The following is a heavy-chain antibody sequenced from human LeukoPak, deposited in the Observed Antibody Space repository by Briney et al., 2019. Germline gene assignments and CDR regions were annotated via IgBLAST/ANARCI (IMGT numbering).Heavy chain of an antibody. V-gene: IGHV4-39*07. Sequence: SETLSLTCTVSGGSLSSDSYYWVWLRQPPGKGLEWIGSVYYSGSTNYNPSLKSRVTISVDKSKNQFSLDLTSVTAADTAVYYCATRATAGPWWGQGTLVTVSS. CDR3: ATRATAGPW. D-gene: IGHD6-13*01. J-gene: IGHJ4*02. CDR2: VYYSGST. CDR1: GGSLSSDSYY.